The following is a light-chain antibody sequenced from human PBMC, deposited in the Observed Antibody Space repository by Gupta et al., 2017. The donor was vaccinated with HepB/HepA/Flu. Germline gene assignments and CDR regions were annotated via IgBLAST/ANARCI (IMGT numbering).Light chain of an antibody. V-gene: IGKV3-15*01. CDR2: GAS. J-gene: IGKJ2*01. Sequence: EIVMTQSPATLSVSPGERATLSCMASQTVTSNLAWYQASPGQAPMLLFYGASIRSTGIPARFSDSGSWTEFTLTVSSLQSEDFAVYYIHQDNTWPYTLGRGTKMEIK. CDR1: QTVTSN. CDR3: HQDNTWPYT.